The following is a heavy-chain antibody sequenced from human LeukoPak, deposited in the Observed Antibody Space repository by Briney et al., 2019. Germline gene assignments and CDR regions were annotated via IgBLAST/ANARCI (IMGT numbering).Heavy chain of an antibody. CDR3: ARGGNVRFEP. CDR1: GGSISSYD. J-gene: IGHJ5*02. CDR2: IYYSGST. Sequence: PSETLSLTCTVAGGSISSYDWSWIRQPPGKGLEWSGYIYYSGSTNYNPSLKSRVTISVDTSKNQFPLKLSSVTAADPAVYYCARGGNVRFEPGGQGPRVTV. V-gene: IGHV4-59*01.